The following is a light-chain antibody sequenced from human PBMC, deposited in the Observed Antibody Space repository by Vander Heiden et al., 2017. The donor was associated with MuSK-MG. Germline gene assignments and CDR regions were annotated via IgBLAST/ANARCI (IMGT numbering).Light chain of an antibody. Sequence: DIQMTQSPSSLSASVGDRVTITCRASQSISSYLNWYQQKPGKAPKLLIYAASSLQSGLPSRFSGSGHGPDFTLTISSLQLEDFAPYNCQQIDSTPPWTFGQGTKVEIK. J-gene: IGKJ1*01. CDR2: AAS. CDR1: QSISSY. V-gene: IGKV1-39*01. CDR3: QQIDSTPPWT.